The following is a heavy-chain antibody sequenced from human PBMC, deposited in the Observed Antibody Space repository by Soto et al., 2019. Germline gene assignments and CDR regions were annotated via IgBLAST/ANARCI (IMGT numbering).Heavy chain of an antibody. V-gene: IGHV4-59*08. D-gene: IGHD3-16*02. J-gene: IGHJ5*02. CDR3: ARLMITFGGVIVNRWFDP. CDR1: GGTIINHC. Sequence: SETQCLTRSVAGGTIINHCWRWILQKPGKGLEWIGYIYYSGSTNYNPSLKSRVTISVDTSKNQFSLKLSSVTAADTAVYYCARLMITFGGVIVNRWFDPWGQGTLVTVSS. CDR2: IYYSGST.